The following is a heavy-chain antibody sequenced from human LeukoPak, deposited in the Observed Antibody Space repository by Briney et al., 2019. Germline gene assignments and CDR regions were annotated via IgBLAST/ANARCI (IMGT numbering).Heavy chain of an antibody. Sequence: LTCTVSGGSISSGDYFWRWIRQPRGKGVEWIVYIYYSGSAYYSPSRRSRFTISVNTSENQFSLKLSSVTATDTAVYYCARAEVTAGTKYFDLWGRGTLVTVSS. V-gene: IGHV4-30-4*01. D-gene: IGHD6-19*01. CDR1: GGSISSGDYF. CDR2: IYYSGSA. CDR3: ARAEVTAGTKYFDL. J-gene: IGHJ2*01.